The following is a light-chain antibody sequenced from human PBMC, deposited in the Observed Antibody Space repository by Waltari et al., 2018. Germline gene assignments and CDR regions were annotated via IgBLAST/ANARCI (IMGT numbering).Light chain of an antibody. J-gene: IGKJ3*01. CDR2: AAS. CDR1: QSVSSN. CDR3: QQRSSWPELT. V-gene: IGKV3-11*01. Sequence: EIVLTQSPATLSLSPGERATLSCRASQSVSSNLAWYQQKPGQTPRLLIYAASNRATGIPARFSGSGSGTDFTLTISSLEPEDFAVYYCQQRSSWPELTFGPWTKVDIK.